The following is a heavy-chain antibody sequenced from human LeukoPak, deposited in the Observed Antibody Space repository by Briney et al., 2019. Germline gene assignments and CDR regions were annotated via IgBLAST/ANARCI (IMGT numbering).Heavy chain of an antibody. CDR1: GGSISSSGYY. D-gene: IGHD1-26*01. J-gene: IGHJ3*02. CDR3: ARLRGSYTPLDI. CDR2: IYYDGST. Sequence: PSETLSLTCTVSGGSISSSGYYWGWIRQPPGKGLEWIGSIYYDGSTYYNPSLKSRVTIFVDNSKNQFSLKLRSVTAADTAVYYCARLRGSYTPLDIWGQGTMVTVSS. V-gene: IGHV4-39*01.